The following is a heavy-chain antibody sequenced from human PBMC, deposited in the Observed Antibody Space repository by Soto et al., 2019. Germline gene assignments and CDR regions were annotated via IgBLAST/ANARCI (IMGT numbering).Heavy chain of an antibody. Sequence: GASVKVSCKASGYTFTGYYMHWVRQAPGQGLEWMGGIIPIFGTANYAQKFQGRVTITADESTSTAYMELSTVTAADTAVYYCARDHGSAAAGYNWFDPWGQGTLVTVSS. CDR1: GYTFTGYY. D-gene: IGHD6-13*01. CDR3: ARDHGSAAAGYNWFDP. J-gene: IGHJ5*02. CDR2: IIPIFGTA. V-gene: IGHV1-69*13.